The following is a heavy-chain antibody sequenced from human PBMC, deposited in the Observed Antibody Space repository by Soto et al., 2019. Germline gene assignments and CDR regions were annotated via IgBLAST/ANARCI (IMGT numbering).Heavy chain of an antibody. CDR2: ITNSSSTK. CDR1: GFTFSSYA. J-gene: IGHJ6*02. V-gene: IGHV3-30*04. D-gene: IGHD5-18*01. Sequence: PGGSLRLSCAASGFTFSSYAMHWVRQAPGKGLEWVALITNSSSTKYYADSVKGRFTISRDNAKNTLYLQMNSLRDEDTAVYYCARVGDTAMKPPYYYYYYGMDVWGQGTTVTVSS. CDR3: ARVGDTAMKPPYYYYYYGMDV.